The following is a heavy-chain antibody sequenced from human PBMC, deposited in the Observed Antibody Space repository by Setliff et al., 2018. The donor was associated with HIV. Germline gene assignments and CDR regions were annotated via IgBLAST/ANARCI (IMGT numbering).Heavy chain of an antibody. CDR1: GGSFSGYY. D-gene: IGHD2-2*01. CDR2: IIHTGST. Sequence: SETLSLTCAVYGGSFSGYYWSWVRQPPGKGLEWIGEIIHTGSTNYNPSLKSRVTISVDTSKNQFSLRLSSVTAADTAVYYCARGRSCSSSSCYLVYYYYYGMDVWGHGSTVTVSS. CDR3: ARGRSCSSSSCYLVYYYYYGMDV. V-gene: IGHV4-34*01. J-gene: IGHJ6*02.